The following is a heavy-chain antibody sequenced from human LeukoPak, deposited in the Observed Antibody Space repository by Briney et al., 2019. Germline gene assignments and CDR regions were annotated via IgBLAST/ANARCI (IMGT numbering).Heavy chain of an antibody. Sequence: VASVKVSCMASGYSFSSHGISWVRQAPGQELEWMGWISAYNGNTKYAQKFQGRVTMTTDTSTSIAYMELRSLRSDDTAVYYCARDLHVWGSYRPDAFDIWGQGTMVTVSS. CDR1: GYSFSSHG. D-gene: IGHD3-16*02. J-gene: IGHJ3*02. V-gene: IGHV1-18*01. CDR2: ISAYNGNT. CDR3: ARDLHVWGSYRPDAFDI.